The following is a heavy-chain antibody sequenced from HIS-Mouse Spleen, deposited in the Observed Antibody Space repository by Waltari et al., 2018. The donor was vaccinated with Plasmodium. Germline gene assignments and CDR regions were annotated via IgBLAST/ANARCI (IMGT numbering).Heavy chain of an antibody. D-gene: IGHD6-13*01. CDR2: IKQDGSEK. V-gene: IGHV3-7*01. J-gene: IGHJ2*01. CDR1: GFTFSRYW. CDR3: ASSWYWYFDL. Sequence: EVQLVESGGGLVQPGGSLRLSCAASGFTFSRYWMSWVRQAPGKGLEWVANIKQDGSEKYYVDSVKGRFTISRDNAKNSLYLQMNSLRAEDTAVYYCASSWYWYFDLWGQGTLVTVSS.